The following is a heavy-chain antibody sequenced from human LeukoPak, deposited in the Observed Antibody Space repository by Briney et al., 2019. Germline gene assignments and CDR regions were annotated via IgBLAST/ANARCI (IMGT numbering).Heavy chain of an antibody. CDR2: ISNSGSTI. Sequence: ETLSLTCAVSGGSISSSNWWSWVRQPPGKGLEWVSYISNSGSTIYYADSVKGRFTISRDNAKNSLYLQMNSLRAEDTAVYYCAGVQVAPGYWGQGTLVTVSS. V-gene: IGHV3-48*04. D-gene: IGHD2-15*01. J-gene: IGHJ4*02. CDR3: AGVQVAPGY. CDR1: GGSISSSN.